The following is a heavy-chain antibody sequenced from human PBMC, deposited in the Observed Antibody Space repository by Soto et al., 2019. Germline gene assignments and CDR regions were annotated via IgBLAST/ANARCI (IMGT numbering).Heavy chain of an antibody. J-gene: IGHJ4*02. V-gene: IGHV1-18*04. Sequence: ASVKVSCKASGYTFTSYGISWVRQAPGQGLEWMGWISAYNGNTNYAQKLQGRVTMTTGTGTSTAYMELRSLRSDDTAGYYCARGRNYCDSARVRWGLDYWAQGAMVTVSS. CDR1: GYTFTSYG. CDR3: ARGRNYCDSARVRWGLDY. D-gene: IGHD3-22*01. CDR2: ISAYNGNT.